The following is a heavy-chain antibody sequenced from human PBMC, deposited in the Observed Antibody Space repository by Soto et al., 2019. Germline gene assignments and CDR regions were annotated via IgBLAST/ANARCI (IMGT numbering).Heavy chain of an antibody. D-gene: IGHD6-13*01. Sequence: SGKVSCKASGFTFTSSAVQWVRQARGQRLEWIGWIVVGSGNTNYAQKFQERVTITRDMSTSTAYMELSSLRSEDTAVYYCAARDGSSWYWYFDYWGQGTLVTVSS. CDR2: IVVGSGNT. CDR1: GFTFTSSA. J-gene: IGHJ4*02. CDR3: AARDGSSWYWYFDY. V-gene: IGHV1-58*01.